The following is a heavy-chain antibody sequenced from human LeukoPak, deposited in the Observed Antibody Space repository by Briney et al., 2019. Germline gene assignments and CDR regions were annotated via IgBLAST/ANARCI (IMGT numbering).Heavy chain of an antibody. Sequence: GGSLRLSCAASGFTFSVYSMNWVRQAPGKGLEWVSYISSSGSTIYYADSVKGRFTISRDNAKNSLYLQMNSLRAEDTAVYYCARGSGYSSTWYGRGAFDIWGQGTMVTVSS. J-gene: IGHJ3*02. CDR2: ISSSGSTI. D-gene: IGHD6-13*01. V-gene: IGHV3-48*04. CDR1: GFTFSVYS. CDR3: ARGSGYSSTWYGRGAFDI.